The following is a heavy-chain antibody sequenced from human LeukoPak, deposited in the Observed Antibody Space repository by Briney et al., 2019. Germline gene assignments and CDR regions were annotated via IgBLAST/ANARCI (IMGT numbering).Heavy chain of an antibody. CDR1: GYTFTGYY. CDR3: ASLKDCSSTSCYGFDY. J-gene: IGHJ4*02. CDR2: INPNSGGT. V-gene: IGHV1-2*02. D-gene: IGHD2-2*01. Sequence: ASVKVSCKASGYTFTGYYMHWVRQAPGQGLEWMGWINPNSGGTNYAQKFQGRVTMTRDTSISTAYMELSRLRSYDTAVYYCASLKDCSSTSCYGFDYWGQGTLVTGAS.